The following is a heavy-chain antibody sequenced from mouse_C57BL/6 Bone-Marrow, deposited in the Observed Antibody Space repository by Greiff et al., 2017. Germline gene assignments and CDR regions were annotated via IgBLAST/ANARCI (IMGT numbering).Heavy chain of an antibody. CDR1: GFSLTSDC. CDR3: AVLLDV. CDR2: IWRGGST. J-gene: IGHJ1*03. V-gene: IGHV2-5*01. Sequence: VQLMESGPGLVQPSQTLSITCTVSGFSLTSDCVHWVRQSPGKGLEWLGVIWRGGSTDYNASFMSRLTITPDNSTTHAFFQLNSLHTDDTAIYSCAVLLDVWGTGTTVTVSS. D-gene: IGHD2-10*01.